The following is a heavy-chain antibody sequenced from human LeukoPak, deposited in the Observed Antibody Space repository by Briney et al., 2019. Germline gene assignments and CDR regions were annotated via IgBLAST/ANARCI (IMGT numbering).Heavy chain of an antibody. Sequence: SETLSLTCTVSGGSISSSSHFWGWIRQPPGKGLEWIGCIYYTGSTYHNSSLKSRLTISVDTSKNQFSLKLSSVTAADTAVFYCARLDNWNGYYFDYWGQGTLVTVSS. V-gene: IGHV4-39*01. CDR3: ARLDNWNGYYFDY. CDR1: GGSISSSSHF. CDR2: IYYTGST. J-gene: IGHJ4*02. D-gene: IGHD1-20*01.